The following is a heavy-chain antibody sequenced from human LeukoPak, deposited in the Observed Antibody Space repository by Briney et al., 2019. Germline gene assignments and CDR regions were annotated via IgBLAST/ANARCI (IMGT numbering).Heavy chain of an antibody. D-gene: IGHD2-21*01. V-gene: IGHV3-15*01. CDR2: IKSKTDGGTT. CDR1: GFTFSNAW. CDR3: TTDPPLWRQTWGY. Sequence: GGSLRLSCAASGFTFSNAWMSWVRQAPGKGLEWVGRIKSKTDGGTTDYAAPVKGRFTISRDDSKNTLYLQMNSLKTEDTAAYYCTTDPPLWRQTWGYWGQGTLVTVSS. J-gene: IGHJ4*02.